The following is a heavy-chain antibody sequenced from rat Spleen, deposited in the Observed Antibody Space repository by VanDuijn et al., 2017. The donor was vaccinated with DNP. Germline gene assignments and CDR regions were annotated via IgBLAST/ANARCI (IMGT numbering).Heavy chain of an antibody. J-gene: IGHJ2*01. D-gene: IGHD1-4*01. CDR3: ARTSGFDY. CDR2: ISYSGTS. CDR1: GYSITSNY. Sequence: EVQLQESGPGLVKPSQSLSLTCSVTGYSITSNYWGWIRKFPVNKMEWIGHISYSGTSGYNPSLKSRISITRDTSKNQFFLQLSSLTPEDTATYYCARTSGFDYWGQGVMVTVSS. V-gene: IGHV3-1*01.